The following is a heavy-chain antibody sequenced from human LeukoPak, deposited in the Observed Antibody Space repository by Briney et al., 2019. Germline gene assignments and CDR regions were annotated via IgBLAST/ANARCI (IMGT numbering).Heavy chain of an antibody. Sequence: GASVKVPCKASGYTFTSYGISWVRQAPGQGLEWMGWISAYNGNTNYAQKLQGRVTMTTDTSTSTAYMELRSLRSGDTAVYYCARDTTAPGWHLGAFDIWGQGTMVTVSS. J-gene: IGHJ3*02. CDR2: ISAYNGNT. CDR1: GYTFTSYG. D-gene: IGHD2/OR15-2a*01. V-gene: IGHV1-18*01. CDR3: ARDTTAPGWHLGAFDI.